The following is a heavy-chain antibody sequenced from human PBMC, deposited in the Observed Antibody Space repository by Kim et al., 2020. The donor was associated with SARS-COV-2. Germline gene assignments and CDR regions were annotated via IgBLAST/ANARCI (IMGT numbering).Heavy chain of an antibody. CDR2: ISWNSGSI. CDR3: AKSRPLGFYSSGGDFDY. J-gene: IGHJ4*02. CDR1: GFTFDDYA. D-gene: IGHD6-19*01. V-gene: IGHV3-9*01. Sequence: GGSLRLSCAASGFTFDDYAMHWVRQAPGKGLEWVSGISWNSGSIGYADSVKGRFTISRDNAKNSLYLQMNSLRAEDTALYYCAKSRPLGFYSSGGDFDYWGQGTLVTVSS.